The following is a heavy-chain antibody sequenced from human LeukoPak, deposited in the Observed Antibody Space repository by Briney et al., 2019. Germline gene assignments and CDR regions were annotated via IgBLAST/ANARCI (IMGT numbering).Heavy chain of an antibody. V-gene: IGHV1-2*02. D-gene: IGHD5-12*01. J-gene: IGHJ4*02. CDR2: INPNSGGT. Sequence: ASVKVSCKASGYTFTGYYMHWVRQAPGQGLEWMGWINPNSGGTNYAQKFQGRVTMTRDTSISTAYMELNRLTSDDTAVYYCARDKYTGYETFDYWGQGTLVTVSS. CDR1: GYTFTGYY. CDR3: ARDKYTGYETFDY.